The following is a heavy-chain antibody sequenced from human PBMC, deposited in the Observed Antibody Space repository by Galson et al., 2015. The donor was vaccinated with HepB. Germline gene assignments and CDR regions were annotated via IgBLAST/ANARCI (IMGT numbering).Heavy chain of an antibody. D-gene: IGHD6-19*01. CDR2: ISYDGSNK. J-gene: IGHJ6*02. CDR1: GFTFSSYG. CDR3: AKDKQWLSYYYSGIDV. Sequence: SLRLSCAASGFTFSSYGMHWVRQAPGKGLEWVAVISYDGSNKYYADSVKGRFTISRDNSKNTLYLQMNSLRAEDTAVYYCAKDKQWLSYYYSGIDVWGQGTTVTVSS. V-gene: IGHV3-30*18.